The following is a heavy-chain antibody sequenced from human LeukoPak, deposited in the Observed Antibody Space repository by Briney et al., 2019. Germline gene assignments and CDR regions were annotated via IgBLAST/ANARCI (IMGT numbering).Heavy chain of an antibody. V-gene: IGHV3-30*18. Sequence: GRSLRLSCAASGFTFRNYGMHWVRQAPGKRLEWVAVISYGGNYKFYADSVKGRFTISRDTSKNTLYLQMNSLRTEDTAMYYCAKADSSDWYNLDFWGQGTLVTVST. CDR1: GFTFRNYG. CDR2: ISYGGNYK. J-gene: IGHJ4*02. CDR3: AKADSSDWYNLDF. D-gene: IGHD6-19*01.